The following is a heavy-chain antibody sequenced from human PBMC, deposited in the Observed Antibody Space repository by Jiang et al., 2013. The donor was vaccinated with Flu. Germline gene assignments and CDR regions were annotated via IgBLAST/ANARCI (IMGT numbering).Heavy chain of an antibody. CDR2: ISSSGSTI. J-gene: IGHJ3*01. V-gene: IGHV3-11*01. Sequence: EWVRYISSSGSTIYYADSVKGRFTISRDNAKNSLYLQMNSLRAEDTAVYYCARGGGSYRLWGQGTMVTVSS. D-gene: IGHD1-26*01. CDR3: ARGGGSYRL.